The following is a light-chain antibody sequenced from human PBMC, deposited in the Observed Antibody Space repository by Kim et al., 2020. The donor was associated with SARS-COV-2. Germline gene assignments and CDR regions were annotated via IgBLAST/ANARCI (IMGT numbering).Light chain of an antibody. CDR3: QQSSSTPRT. J-gene: IGKJ1*01. CDR1: QSISSY. CDR2: TAS. Sequence: ASVGDRVTITCRASQSISSYLNWYQQKPGKAPNLLIYTASSLQSGVPSRFSGSGSGTDFTLTISSLQPEDFSTYYCQQSSSTPRTFGQGTKVDIK. V-gene: IGKV1-39*01.